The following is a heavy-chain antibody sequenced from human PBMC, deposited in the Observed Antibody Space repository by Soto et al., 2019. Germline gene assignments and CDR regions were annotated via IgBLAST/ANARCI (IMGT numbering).Heavy chain of an antibody. D-gene: IGHD3-3*02. V-gene: IGHV3-30*18. Sequence: QVQLVESGGGVVQPGRSLRLSCVASGFSFSTHGMHWVRQAPGKGLEWVALISYDGSNGYYADSVKGRFIISRDNSKNTRYLQRNSLRREETALYYCAKVHYSILSGFGAWGQGAMVTVSS. CDR3: AKVHYSILSGFGA. CDR1: GFSFSTHG. J-gene: IGHJ3*01. CDR2: ISYDGSNG.